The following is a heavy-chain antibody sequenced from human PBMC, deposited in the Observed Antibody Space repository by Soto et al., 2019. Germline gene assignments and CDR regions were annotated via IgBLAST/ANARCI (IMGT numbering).Heavy chain of an antibody. CDR1: GYTFTGYY. CDR3: ARGAAAGPAAYDSSGNWFDP. V-gene: IGHV1-2*04. D-gene: IGHD3-22*01. CDR2: INPNSGGT. Sequence: QVQLVQSGAEVKKPGASVKVSCKASGYTFTGYYMHWVRQAPGQGLEWMGWINPNSGGTNYAQKFQRWVPMTRDTAISTAYMELSRLRSDDTAVYYCARGAAAGPAAYDSSGNWFDPWGQGTLVTVSS. J-gene: IGHJ5*02.